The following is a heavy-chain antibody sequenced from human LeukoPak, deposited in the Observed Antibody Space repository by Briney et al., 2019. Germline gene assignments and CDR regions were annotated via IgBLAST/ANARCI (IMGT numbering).Heavy chain of an antibody. CDR3: ARSAVEDYDSSGYYLNY. V-gene: IGHV1-69*04. Sequence: SVKVSCKASGGTFSSYAISWVRQAPGQGLEWMGRIIPSFGIANYAQKFQGRVTITADKSTSTAYMELSSLRSEDTAVYYCARSAVEDYDSSGYYLNYWGQGTLVTVSS. D-gene: IGHD3-22*01. CDR1: GGTFSSYA. CDR2: IIPSFGIA. J-gene: IGHJ4*02.